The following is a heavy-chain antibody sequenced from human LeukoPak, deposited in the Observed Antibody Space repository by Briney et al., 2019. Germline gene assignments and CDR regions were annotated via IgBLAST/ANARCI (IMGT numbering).Heavy chain of an antibody. Sequence: SETLSLTCTVSGGSVRGSYWSWIRQPAGKGLEWIGRMFSSWSRDYNPSLKRRVTMSIETSKNQLSLKLTSVTAADTAIYYCARGTVGRGYFDFWGQGTLVIVSS. D-gene: IGHD1-26*01. J-gene: IGHJ4*02. CDR2: MFSSWSR. CDR1: GGSVRGSY. CDR3: ARGTVGRGYFDF. V-gene: IGHV4-4*07.